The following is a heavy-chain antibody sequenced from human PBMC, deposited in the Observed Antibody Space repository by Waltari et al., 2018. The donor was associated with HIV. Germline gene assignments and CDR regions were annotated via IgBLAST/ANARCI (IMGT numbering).Heavy chain of an antibody. J-gene: IGHJ1*01. CDR1: GGSISSSSYY. CDR3: ARRGLLRYFQH. Sequence: QLQLQESGPGLVKPSETLSLTCTVSGGSISSSSYYWGWIRQPPGKGLEWIGSIYYSGSTYYNPSLKSRVTISVDTSKNQFSLKLSSVTAADTAVYYCARRGLLRYFQHWGQGTLVTVSS. D-gene: IGHD4-17*01. V-gene: IGHV4-39*01. CDR2: IYYSGST.